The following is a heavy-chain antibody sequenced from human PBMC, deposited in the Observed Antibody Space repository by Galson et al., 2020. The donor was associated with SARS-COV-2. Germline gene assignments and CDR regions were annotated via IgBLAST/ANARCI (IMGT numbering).Heavy chain of an antibody. V-gene: IGHV3-53*01. CDR1: GFTVSSNY. CDR3: ARDGGRTVVPAAGEKNYYYYYGMDV. Sequence: GGSLRLSCAASGFTVSSNYMSWVRQAPGKGLEWVSVIYSGGSTYYADSVKGRFTISRDNSKNTLYLQMNSLRAEDTAVYYCARDGGRTVVPAAGEKNYYYYYGMDVWGQGTTVTVSS. D-gene: IGHD2-2*01. CDR2: IYSGGST. J-gene: IGHJ6*02.